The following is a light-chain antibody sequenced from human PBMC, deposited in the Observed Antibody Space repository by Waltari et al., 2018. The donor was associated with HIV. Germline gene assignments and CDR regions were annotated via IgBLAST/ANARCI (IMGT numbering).Light chain of an antibody. CDR1: SSDVGAYKY. V-gene: IGLV2-14*01. CDR2: EVS. J-gene: IGLJ1*01. Sequence: QSGLTQPASVSGSPGQSITISCTGTSSDVGAYKYVSWYQQRPGKAPKLLIYEVSNRPSGISNRFSGSKSGNTASLTISGLQAEDQADYYCSSYTSSATQVFGTGTKVSVL. CDR3: SSYTSSATQV.